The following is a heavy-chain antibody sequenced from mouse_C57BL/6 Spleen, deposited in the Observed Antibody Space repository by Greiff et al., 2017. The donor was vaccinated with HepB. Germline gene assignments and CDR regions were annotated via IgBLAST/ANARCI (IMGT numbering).Heavy chain of an antibody. D-gene: IGHD6-1*01. J-gene: IGHJ4*01. CDR2: IDPSDSET. V-gene: IGHV1-52*01. Sequence: VQLQQPGAELVRPGSSVKLSCKASGYTFTSYWMHWVKQRPIQGLEWIGNIDPSDSETHYNQKFKDKATLTVDKSSSTAYMQLSSLTSEDSAVYYCARSPLPRKDAMDYWGQGTSVTVSS. CDR1: GYTFTSYW. CDR3: ARSPLPRKDAMDY.